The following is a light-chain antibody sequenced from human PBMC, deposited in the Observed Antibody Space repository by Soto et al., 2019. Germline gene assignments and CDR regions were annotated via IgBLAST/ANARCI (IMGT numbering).Light chain of an antibody. Sequence: DIQMTQSPSSLSASVGDRVAITCRASQSISSYLNWYQQKPGKAPNLLIYGASSLQGRVPPRFSGSGSGTDFTLPISSLQAEDFATYYCHQTYSTPPYTFGQGTKLEIK. CDR1: QSISSY. CDR3: HQTYSTPPYT. J-gene: IGKJ2*01. CDR2: GAS. V-gene: IGKV1-39*01.